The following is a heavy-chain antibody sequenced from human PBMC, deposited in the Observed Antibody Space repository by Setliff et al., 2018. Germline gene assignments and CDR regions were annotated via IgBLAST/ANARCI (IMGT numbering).Heavy chain of an antibody. V-gene: IGHV1-69*05. CDR3: AREGVDARSSTDYRYYMDV. D-gene: IGHD2-8*01. CDR2: IIPMFGTT. J-gene: IGHJ6*03. CDR1: GGTFSSDA. Sequence: SVKVSCKASGGTFSSDAIDWVRQAPGQGLEWMGGIIPMFGTTNYAQRFQGRVTIITEESTNTAYMELSSLRSEDTAVYYCAREGVDARSSTDYRYYMDVWGKGTTVTVSS.